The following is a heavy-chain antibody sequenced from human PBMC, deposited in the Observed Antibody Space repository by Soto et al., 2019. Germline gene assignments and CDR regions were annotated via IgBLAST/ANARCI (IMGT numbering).Heavy chain of an antibody. J-gene: IGHJ6*02. CDR2: IVPLFRTT. CDR3: ARGGYSSTWSNLLDRTGLAV. V-gene: IGHV1-69*06. Sequence: QVQLVQSVAEAKKPGSSVKVSCKTSGGTFSSYAISWVRQAPGQGLEWMGGIVPLFRTTNYAQKFQGRVTITADTSKDTVYRELSGLRSGDTAVYYCARGGYSSTWSNLLDRTGLAVWGQGTTVTVSS. D-gene: IGHD6-13*01. CDR1: GGTFSSYA.